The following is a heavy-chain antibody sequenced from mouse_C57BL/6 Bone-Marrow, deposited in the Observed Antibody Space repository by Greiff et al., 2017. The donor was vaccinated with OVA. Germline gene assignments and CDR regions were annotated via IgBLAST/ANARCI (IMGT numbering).Heavy chain of an antibody. CDR1: GFTFSDYY. CDR2: ISNGGGST. D-gene: IGHD1-1*02. Sequence: EVKLMESGGGLVQPGGSLKLSCAASGFTFSDYYMYWVRQTPEKRLEWVAYISNGGGSTYYPDTVKGRFTLSRDNATNTLYLQMNRRKSDDTAMYYCARTGGGYPSWFAYWGQGTLVTVSA. J-gene: IGHJ3*01. V-gene: IGHV5-12*01. CDR3: ARTGGGYPSWFAY.